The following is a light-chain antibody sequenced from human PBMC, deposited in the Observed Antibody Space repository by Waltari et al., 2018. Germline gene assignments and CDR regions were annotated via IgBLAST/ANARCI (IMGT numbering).Light chain of an antibody. CDR3: QQYSNWPLT. V-gene: IGKV3-15*01. CDR2: GVS. CDR1: QSVSSE. Sequence: ETVMTQSPGTLSVSPGDRVTLSCRASQSVSSELAWYQQKPGQTPRLLIYGVSTGVTAIPARFSGSGSGTEFTLTISSLQPEDFAVYYCQQYSNWPLTFGGGTKVEVK. J-gene: IGKJ4*01.